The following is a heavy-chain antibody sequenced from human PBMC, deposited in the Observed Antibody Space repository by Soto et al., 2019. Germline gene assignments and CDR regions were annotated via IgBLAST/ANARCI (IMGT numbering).Heavy chain of an antibody. CDR3: ARTIVGAADFDY. J-gene: IGHJ4*02. Sequence: SETLSLTCTVSGGSISNGDYYWSWIRQPPGKGLEWIGYIYYSGSTYYNPSLKSRVTISVDTSRNQFSLKLSSVTAADTAVYYCARTIVGAADFDYWGQGTLVTVSS. D-gene: IGHD1-26*01. V-gene: IGHV4-30-4*01. CDR2: IYYSGST. CDR1: GGSISNGDYY.